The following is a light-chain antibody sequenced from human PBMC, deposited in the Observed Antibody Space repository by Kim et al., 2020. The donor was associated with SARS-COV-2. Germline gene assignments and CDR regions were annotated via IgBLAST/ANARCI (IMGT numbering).Light chain of an antibody. V-gene: IGKV1-39*01. CDR2: AAS. CDR3: QQSSSTPIT. CDR1: PSISRY. Sequence: VADKVTIHVRASPSISRYSNGYQQKPGKAPKLLIYAASSLQSGVPSRFSGSGSGTDFTLTLSSLQPEDFATYYCQQSSSTPITFGQGTRLEIK. J-gene: IGKJ5*01.